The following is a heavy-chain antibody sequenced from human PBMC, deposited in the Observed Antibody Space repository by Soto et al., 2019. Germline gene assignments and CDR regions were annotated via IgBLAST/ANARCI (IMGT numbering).Heavy chain of an antibody. CDR1: GFTFSSYG. J-gene: IGHJ4*02. D-gene: IGHD3-22*01. CDR2: IWYDGSNK. CDR3: ARDVLYYDSSGYYHYAGYYFDY. V-gene: IGHV3-33*01. Sequence: PGGSLRLSCAASGFTFSSYGMHWVRQAPGKGLEWVAVIWYDGSNKYYADSVKGRFTISRDNSKNTLYLQMNSLRAEDTAVYYCARDVLYYDSSGYYHYAGYYFDYWGQGTLVTVSS.